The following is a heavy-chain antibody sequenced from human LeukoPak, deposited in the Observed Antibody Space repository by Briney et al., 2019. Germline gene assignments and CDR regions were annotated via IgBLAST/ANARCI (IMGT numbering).Heavy chain of an antibody. CDR1: GFTVSSNY. Sequence: GGSLRLSCAASGFTVSSNYMSWVRQAPGKGLEWVSVIYSGGSTYYADSVKGRFTISRDNSKNTLYLQMTSLRAEDTAVYYCARDPWDPWSSEFDWGQGTLVTVSS. D-gene: IGHD3-3*01. CDR2: IYSGGST. J-gene: IGHJ4*02. CDR3: ARDPWDPWSSEFD. V-gene: IGHV3-53*01.